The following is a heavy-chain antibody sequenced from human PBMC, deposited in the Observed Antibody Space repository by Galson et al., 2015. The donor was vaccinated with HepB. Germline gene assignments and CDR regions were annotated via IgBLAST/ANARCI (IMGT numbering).Heavy chain of an antibody. CDR3: ARDGPRRYDLVTGFLDY. Sequence: SVKVSCKASGGTFSSYGITWVRQAPGQGLEWMGRIVPILDMAYTAQKFQGRVTITADKSTSTAYMELSSLKSDDTGVYYCARDGPRRYDLVTGFLDYWGQGTLVTVSS. CDR1: GGTFSSYG. V-gene: IGHV1-69*04. J-gene: IGHJ4*02. D-gene: IGHD3-9*01. CDR2: IVPILDMA.